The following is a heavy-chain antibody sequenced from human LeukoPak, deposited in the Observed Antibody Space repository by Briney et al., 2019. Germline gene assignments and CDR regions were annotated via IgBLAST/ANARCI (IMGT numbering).Heavy chain of an antibody. D-gene: IGHD3-22*01. V-gene: IGHV3-30*02. CDR2: IRYDGSNK. CDR1: GFTFSSYG. CDR3: AKDGINYYDISGYDI. Sequence: GGSLRLSCAASGFTFSSYGMHWVRQAPGKGLEWVAFIRYDGSNKYYADSVKGRFTISRDNSKNTLYLQMNSLRAEDTAVYYCAKDGINYYDISGYDIWGQGTLVTVSS. J-gene: IGHJ4*02.